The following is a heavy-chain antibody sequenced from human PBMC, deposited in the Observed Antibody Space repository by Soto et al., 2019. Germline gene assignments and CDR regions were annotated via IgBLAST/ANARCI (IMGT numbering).Heavy chain of an antibody. Sequence: GESLKISCKGSGYSFTSYWISWVRQMPGKGLEWMGRIDPSDSYTNYSPSFQGHVTISADKSISTAYLQWSSLKASDTAMYYCASKAYCGGDCYEGAFDIWGQGTMVTV. CDR3: ASKAYCGGDCYEGAFDI. D-gene: IGHD2-21*02. CDR1: GYSFTSYW. V-gene: IGHV5-10-1*01. J-gene: IGHJ3*02. CDR2: IDPSDSYT.